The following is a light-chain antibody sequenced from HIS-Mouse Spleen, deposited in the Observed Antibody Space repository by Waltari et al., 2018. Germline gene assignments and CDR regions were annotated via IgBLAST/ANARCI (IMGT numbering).Light chain of an antibody. CDR3: AAWDDSLNAVV. CDR2: RNK. Sequence: QSVLTQPPSASGTPGQRVTISCSGSSSNIGSNTVNWYQQLPGTAPKLLIYRNKQRPSGVPDRFSGSKSGTSASLAISGLQSEDEADYYCAAWDDSLNAVVFGGGTKLTVL. J-gene: IGLJ2*01. CDR1: SSNIGSNT. V-gene: IGLV1-44*01.